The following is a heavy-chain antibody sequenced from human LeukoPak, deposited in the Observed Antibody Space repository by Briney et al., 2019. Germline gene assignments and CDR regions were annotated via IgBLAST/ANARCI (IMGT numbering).Heavy chain of an antibody. CDR1: GFTFTSYV. J-gene: IGHJ4*02. Sequence: GGSLRLSCAASGFTFTSYVMSWVRQAPGKGLEWVSAITGGSDSTYYADSVKGRFTISRDNSKNTLYVQMNSLRAEDTAVYYCAKGSSGARPYFFDYWGQGTLITVSS. V-gene: IGHV3-23*01. CDR2: ITGGSDST. CDR3: AKGSSGARPYFFDY.